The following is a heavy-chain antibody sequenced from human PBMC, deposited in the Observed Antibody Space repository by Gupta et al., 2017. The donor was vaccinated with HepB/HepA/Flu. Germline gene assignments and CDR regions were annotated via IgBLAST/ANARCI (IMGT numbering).Heavy chain of an antibody. CDR3: AKAGSISWYDY. V-gene: IGHV3-23*01. CDR2: IYSSGGST. J-gene: IGHJ4*02. D-gene: IGHD6-13*01. Sequence: QLLESGGGLVQPGGSLRLSCAASGFTFSTYTMSWVRQAPGKGLEWVSDIYSSGGSTYYADSVRGRFTISRDNSKNTLFLQMNSLRAEDTAIYYCAKAGSISWYDYWGQGTLVTVSS. CDR1: GFTFSTYT.